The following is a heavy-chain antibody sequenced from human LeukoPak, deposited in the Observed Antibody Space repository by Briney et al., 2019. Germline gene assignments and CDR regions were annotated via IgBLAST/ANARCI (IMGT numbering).Heavy chain of an antibody. V-gene: IGHV4-30-4*08. Sequence: SETLSLTCTVSGGSISSGDYYWSWIRQPPGKGLEWIGYIYYSGSTYYNPSLKSRVTISVDTSKNQFSLKLSSVTAADTAVYYCARSPDCSSTSCYTDWGQGTLVTVSS. CDR1: GGSISSGDYY. CDR3: ARSPDCSSTSCYTD. D-gene: IGHD2-2*02. CDR2: IYYSGST. J-gene: IGHJ4*02.